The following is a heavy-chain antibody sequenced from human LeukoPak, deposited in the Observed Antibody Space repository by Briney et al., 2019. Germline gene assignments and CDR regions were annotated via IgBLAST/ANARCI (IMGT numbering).Heavy chain of an antibody. D-gene: IGHD3-16*02. CDR1: GGSISSYY. J-gene: IGHJ3*02. Sequence: PSETLSLTCTVSGGSISSYYWSWIRQPPGKGLEWIGYIYYSGSTNYNPSLKSRVTISVDTSKNQFSLKLSSVTAADTAVYYCARDHDYVWGSYRYTHAFDIWGQGTMVTVSS. V-gene: IGHV4-59*01. CDR2: IYYSGST. CDR3: ARDHDYVWGSYRYTHAFDI.